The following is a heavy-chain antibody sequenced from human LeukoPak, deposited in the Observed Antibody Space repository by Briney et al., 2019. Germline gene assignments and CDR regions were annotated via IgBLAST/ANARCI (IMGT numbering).Heavy chain of an antibody. D-gene: IGHD6-19*01. CDR2: IRQDGRET. Sequence: GGSLRLSCAASPGITFSDYWMNWVRQAPGKGLEWVAIIRQDGRETLYLDSVRGRCTISRDNAKSSVYLEINSLRAEDTAVYYCVGGIGWQPDYWGQGTLVTVSS. CDR3: VGGIGWQPDY. V-gene: IGHV3-7*03. J-gene: IGHJ4*02. CDR1: PGITFSDYW.